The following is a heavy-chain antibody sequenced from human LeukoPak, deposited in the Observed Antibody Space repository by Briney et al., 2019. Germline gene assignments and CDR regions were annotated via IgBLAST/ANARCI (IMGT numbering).Heavy chain of an antibody. CDR2: ISSSSTNI. CDR1: GLTFSSYR. D-gene: IGHD6-19*01. CDR3: ARVYSSGWYFDP. J-gene: IGHJ5*02. Sequence: GGSLRLTCAASGLTFSSYRMNWVRQAPGKGLEWVSSISSSSTNIYYADSVKGRFTISRDNAKNSLYLQMNSLRAEDTAVYYCARVYSSGWYFDPWGQGTLVTVSS. V-gene: IGHV3-21*01.